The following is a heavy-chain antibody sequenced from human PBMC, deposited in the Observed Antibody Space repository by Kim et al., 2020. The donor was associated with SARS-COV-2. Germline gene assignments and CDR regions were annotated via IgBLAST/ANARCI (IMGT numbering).Heavy chain of an antibody. D-gene: IGHD3-10*01. CDR2: IGTAGDT. CDR3: ARGVVRGGNYYYYGMDV. Sequence: GGSLRLSCAASGFTFSSYDMHWVRQATGKGLEWVSAIGTAGDTYYPGSVKGRFTISRENAKNSLYLQMNSLRAGDTAVYYCARGVVRGGNYYYYGMDVWGQGTTATVSS. V-gene: IGHV3-13*01. J-gene: IGHJ6*02. CDR1: GFTFSSYD.